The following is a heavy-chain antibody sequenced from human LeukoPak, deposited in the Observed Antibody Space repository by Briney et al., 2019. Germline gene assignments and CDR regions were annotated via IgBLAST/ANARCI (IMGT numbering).Heavy chain of an antibody. J-gene: IGHJ4*02. CDR1: GGSISSTSYY. CDR2: ISYSANT. CDR3: ARDRYYYDSTGYYPTSIFDY. Sequence: SETLSLTCTVSGGSISSTSYYWGWIRQPPGKGLEWIGGISYSANTYYNPSLKSRITISVDTSKNQFSLKLTSVTAADTGVYYCARDRYYYDSTGYYPTSIFDYWGQGTLVTVSS. V-gene: IGHV4-39*07. D-gene: IGHD3-22*01.